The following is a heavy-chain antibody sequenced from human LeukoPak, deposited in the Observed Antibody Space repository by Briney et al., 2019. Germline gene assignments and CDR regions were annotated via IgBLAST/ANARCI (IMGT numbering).Heavy chain of an antibody. CDR2: MNPKTGNT. J-gene: IGHJ3*02. V-gene: IGHV1-8*01. Sequence: ASVKVSCKASGYTFTNFDINWVRQATGQGLEWMGWMNPKTGNTGSAQKLQGRVTITGNTSISTAYMELSSLRSEDTAVYYCVRIDYGNAFDIWGQGTMVTVSS. D-gene: IGHD4-17*01. CDR3: VRIDYGNAFDI. CDR1: GYTFTNFD.